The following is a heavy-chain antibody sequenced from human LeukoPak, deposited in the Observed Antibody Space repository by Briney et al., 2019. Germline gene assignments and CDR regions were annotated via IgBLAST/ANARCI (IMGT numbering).Heavy chain of an antibody. J-gene: IGHJ3*02. Sequence: GGSLRLSCAASGFTFSGYWMHWVRQAPGKGLVWVSRINSDGSSTSYADSVKGRFTISRDNAKNTLYLQMNSLRAEDTAVYYCARRPYSSNAFDIWGQGTMVTVSS. CDR3: ARRPYSSNAFDI. CDR2: INSDGSST. D-gene: IGHD6-19*01. CDR1: GFTFSGYW. V-gene: IGHV3-74*01.